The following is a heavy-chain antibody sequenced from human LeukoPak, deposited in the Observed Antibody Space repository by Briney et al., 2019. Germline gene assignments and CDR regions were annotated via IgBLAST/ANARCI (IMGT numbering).Heavy chain of an antibody. V-gene: IGHV3-23*01. CDR1: GFIFSSFG. CDR2: IRGNGET. CDR3: ARASWVSSTDAVR. Sequence: GGSLRISCAASGFIFSSFGMSWVRQGPARGLEWVSSIRGNGETFYADSVKGRCNLYSHSYKNTVYFQLINLRVEDTAIYYCARASWVSSTDAVRWGQGTLVTVS. J-gene: IGHJ4*02. D-gene: IGHD3-16*01.